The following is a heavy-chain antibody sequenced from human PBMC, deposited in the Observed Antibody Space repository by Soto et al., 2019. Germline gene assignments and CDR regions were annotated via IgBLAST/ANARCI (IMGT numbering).Heavy chain of an antibody. V-gene: IGHV1-18*01. CDR1: GYTFSRYG. D-gene: IGHD6-13*01. CDR2: ISGFNGNT. J-gene: IGHJ4*02. Sequence: QVPLVQSGAEVKKPGASVRVSCKASGYTFSRYGISWVRQAPGQGLEWMGWISGFNGNTKESEKLQGRVTLTTDTAAITAHMELRGLRSDDTAVYYCARASAYSTPWSFDNWGQGTLVTVSS. CDR3: ARASAYSTPWSFDN.